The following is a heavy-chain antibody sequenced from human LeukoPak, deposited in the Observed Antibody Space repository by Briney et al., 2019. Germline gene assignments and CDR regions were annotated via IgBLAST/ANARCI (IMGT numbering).Heavy chain of an antibody. V-gene: IGHV3-64*01. CDR1: GVTFSNYA. CDR3: ARADSGPSFPPDY. D-gene: IGHD5-12*01. Sequence: PGGSLRLSCAASGVTFSNYAMHWVRQAPGRGLEYVSAISSNGDSPYYANSLKGRFTISRDNSKNMLYLQMGSLRAEDMAVYYCARADSGPSFPPDYWGQGTLVTVSS. CDR2: ISSNGDSP. J-gene: IGHJ4*02.